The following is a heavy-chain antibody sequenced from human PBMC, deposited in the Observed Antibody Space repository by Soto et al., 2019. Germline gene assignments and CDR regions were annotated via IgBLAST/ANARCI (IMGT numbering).Heavy chain of an antibody. V-gene: IGHV1-2*06. CDR3: ARATQGLMSTYFDF. CDR1: GYNFRGYY. J-gene: IGHJ4*02. D-gene: IGHD2-21*01. Sequence: QAQLIQSGAEGRKPGTSVKVSCETSGYNFRGYYVHWVRQAPGHGLQWLGRIDPNSGDTDYAQTCQGRIAVTRVTSLASVYMELISLSSHDTAVYFCARATQGLMSTYFDFWGQGTPVVVSS. CDR2: IDPNSGDT.